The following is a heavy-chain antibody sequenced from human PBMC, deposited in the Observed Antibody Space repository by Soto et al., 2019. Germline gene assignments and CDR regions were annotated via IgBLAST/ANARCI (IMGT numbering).Heavy chain of an antibody. CDR3: AKDRLGGNFDY. CDR2: ISSTSGYT. Sequence: GGSLRLSCAASGFTFSSYSMNWVRQAPGKGLEWVASISSTSGYTYYADSVKGRFTISRDNSKNTLYLQMNSLRVEDTAVYYCAKDRLGGNFDYWGQGTQVTSPQ. J-gene: IGHJ4*02. V-gene: IGHV3-21*04. CDR1: GFTFSSYS.